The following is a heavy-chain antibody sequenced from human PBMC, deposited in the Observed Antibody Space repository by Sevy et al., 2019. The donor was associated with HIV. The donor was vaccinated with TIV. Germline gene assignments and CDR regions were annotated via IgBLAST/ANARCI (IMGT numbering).Heavy chain of an antibody. CDR3: AKQTDGYTGGVRVPNWFAP. CDR1: GGSISSSSYY. D-gene: IGHD3-16*01. Sequence: SETLSLTCTVSGGSISSSSYYWGWIRQPPGKGLEWIGTIYYSGSTYYNPSLKGRVTISVDTSKNQFSLKLSSVTAADTAVFYCAKQTDGYTGGVRVPNWFAPWGQGTLVTVSS. V-gene: IGHV4-39*01. J-gene: IGHJ5*02. CDR2: IYYSGST.